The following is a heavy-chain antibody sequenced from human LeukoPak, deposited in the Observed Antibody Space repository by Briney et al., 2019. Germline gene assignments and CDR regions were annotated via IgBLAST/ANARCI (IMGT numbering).Heavy chain of an antibody. V-gene: IGHV3-53*04. CDR2: IYSGGST. D-gene: IGHD3-22*01. CDR1: GFTVSSNY. J-gene: IGHJ4*02. CDR3: ARAGFFDSSGHYSSFDY. Sequence: GGSLRLSCAASGFTVSSNYMSWVRQAPGKGLEWVSVIYSGGSTYYADSVKGRFTISRHKSKNTLYLQMNSLRAEDTAVYYCARAGFFDSSGHYSSFDYWGQGTLVTVSS.